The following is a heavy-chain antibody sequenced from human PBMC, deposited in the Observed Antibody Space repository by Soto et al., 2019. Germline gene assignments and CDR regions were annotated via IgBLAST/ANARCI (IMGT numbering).Heavy chain of an antibody. CDR3: TSTRPGTNVFDM. J-gene: IGHJ3*02. D-gene: IGHD1-1*01. V-gene: IGHV3-15*01. CDR1: GITLSNAW. CDR2: IRSKGAGGAT. Sequence: VQLAESGGGLVEPGGSLRLSCAGSGITLSNAWMNWVLQAAGKRLEWVGRIRSKGAGGATEYAAPVKGRFTFSKDDSENTLLLQMSALKPEHTGVYFCTSTRPGTNVFDMWGPGTMVIVSS.